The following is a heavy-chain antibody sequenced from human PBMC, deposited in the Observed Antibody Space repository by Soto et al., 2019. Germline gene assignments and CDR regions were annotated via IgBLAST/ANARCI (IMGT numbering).Heavy chain of an antibody. CDR1: GGSISSSSYY. CDR3: ARRNYDILTGYLYYYYGMDV. J-gene: IGHJ6*02. V-gene: IGHV4-39*01. D-gene: IGHD3-9*01. CDR2: IYYRGST. Sequence: QLQLQESGPGLVKPSETLSLTCTVSGGSISSSSYYWGWIRQPPGKGLEWIGSIYYRGSTYYNPSLKSRVTISVDTSKNQFSLKLSSVTAADTAVYYCARRNYDILTGYLYYYYGMDVWGQGTTVTVSS.